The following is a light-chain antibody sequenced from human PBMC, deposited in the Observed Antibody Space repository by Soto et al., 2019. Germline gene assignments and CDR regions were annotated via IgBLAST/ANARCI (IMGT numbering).Light chain of an antibody. J-gene: IGKJ4*01. CDR2: GAS. CDR1: QSVSSN. V-gene: IGKV3-15*01. CDR3: QQYNNWTPLT. Sequence: EIVMTQSPATLSVSPVERATLSCRASQSVSSNLSWYQQKPGQYPSLLIYGASTRATGIPARFSGSGSGTEFILTTSSLQSEDCAVYSCQQYNNWTPLTFGGGSKVEFK.